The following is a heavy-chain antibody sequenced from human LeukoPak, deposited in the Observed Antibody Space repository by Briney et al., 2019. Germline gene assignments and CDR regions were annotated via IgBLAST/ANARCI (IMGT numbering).Heavy chain of an antibody. CDR3: AKDEGIAAAGSYGMDV. CDR2: ISWDGGST. Sequence: GGSLRLSCAASGFTFDDYAMHWVRQAPWKGLEWVSLISWDGGSTYYADSVKGRFTISRDNGKNSLYLQMNSLRAEDTALYYCAKDEGIAAAGSYGMDVWGQGTTVTVSS. CDR1: GFTFDDYA. J-gene: IGHJ6*02. V-gene: IGHV3-43D*03. D-gene: IGHD6-13*01.